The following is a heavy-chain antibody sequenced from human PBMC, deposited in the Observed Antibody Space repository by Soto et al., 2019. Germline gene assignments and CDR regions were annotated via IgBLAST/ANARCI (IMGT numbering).Heavy chain of an antibody. V-gene: IGHV3-30*18. CDR2: ISYDGSNK. Sequence: QVQLVESGGGVVQPGRSLRLSCAASGFTFSSYGMHWVRQATGKGLEWVAVISYDGSNKYYADSVKGRFTMSRDNAKNTLYLQMNGLRAEDSGVYYCAKDSPGASYSDYWGQGTLVTVSS. CDR3: AKDSPGASYSDY. J-gene: IGHJ4*02. CDR1: GFTFSSYG. D-gene: IGHD4-17*01.